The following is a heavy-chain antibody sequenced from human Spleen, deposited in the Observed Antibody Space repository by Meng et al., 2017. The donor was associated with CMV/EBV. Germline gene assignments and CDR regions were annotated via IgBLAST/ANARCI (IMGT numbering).Heavy chain of an antibody. Sequence: SETLSLTCIVSDYSISSGYYWGWIRQPPGKGLEWIGTIYHSGSTYYNPSLKSRVTISVDTSKNQFSLKLSSVTAADTAVYYCARGRYSSSFLSHWGQGTLVTVSS. D-gene: IGHD6-13*01. CDR2: IYHSGST. V-gene: IGHV4-38-2*02. CDR3: ARGRYSSSFLSH. J-gene: IGHJ4*02. CDR1: DYSISSGYY.